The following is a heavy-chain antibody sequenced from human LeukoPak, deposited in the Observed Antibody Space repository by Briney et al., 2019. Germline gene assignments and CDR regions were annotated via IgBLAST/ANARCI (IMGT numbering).Heavy chain of an antibody. CDR1: GGTFSSYV. J-gene: IGHJ6*02. Sequence: SVKVSCKASGGTFSSYVISWVRQAPGQGLEWMGGIIPILGIANYAQKFQDRVTITADKSTSTAYMELSSLRSEDTAVYYCAADRGYSYGSGYYYGMDVWGQGTTVTVSS. D-gene: IGHD5-18*01. CDR3: AADRGYSYGSGYYYGMDV. CDR2: IIPILGIA. V-gene: IGHV1-69*10.